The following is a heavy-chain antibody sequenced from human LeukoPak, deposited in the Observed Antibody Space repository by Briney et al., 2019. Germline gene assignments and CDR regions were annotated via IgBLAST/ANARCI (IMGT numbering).Heavy chain of an antibody. J-gene: IGHJ4*02. V-gene: IGHV4-39*01. D-gene: IGHD6-19*01. CDR2: IHYSGST. Sequence: SETLSLTCIVSGGSISSSNYYWGWLRQPPGKGLEWIGSIHYSGSTFYNPSLESRVTISVDTSKNQFSLKLTSVTASDSAVYYCARRGMAVAGAGNYYFDYWGQGALVTVSS. CDR3: ARRGMAVAGAGNYYFDY. CDR1: GGSISSSNYY.